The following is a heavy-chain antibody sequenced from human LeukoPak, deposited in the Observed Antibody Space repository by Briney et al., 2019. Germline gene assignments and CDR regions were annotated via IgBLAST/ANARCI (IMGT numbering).Heavy chain of an antibody. CDR2: INPNSGGT. D-gene: IGHD2-2*01. CDR1: GYTFTGYY. J-gene: IGHJ6*03. V-gene: IGHV1-2*02. CDR3: ASGGRYCSSTSCHRYYYYMDV. Sequence: EASVKVSCKASGYTFTGYYMHWVRQAPGQGLEWMGWINPNSGGTNYAQKFQGRVTMTRDTSISTAYMELSRLRSDDTAVYYCASGGRYCSSTSCHRYYYYMDVWGKGTTVTVSS.